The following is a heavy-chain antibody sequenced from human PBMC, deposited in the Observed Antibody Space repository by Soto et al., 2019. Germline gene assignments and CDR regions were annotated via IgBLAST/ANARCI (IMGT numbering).Heavy chain of an antibody. CDR1: GGSISSSNW. CDR2: IYHSGST. J-gene: IGHJ6*02. V-gene: IGHV4-4*02. D-gene: IGHD2-21*02. CDR3: ARRHIVVVTYYYGMDV. Sequence: QVQLQESGPGLVKPSGTLSLTCAVSGGSISSSNWWSWVRQPPGKGLEWIGEIYHSGSTNYNPSLESRVTISVDKSKNQFSLKLSSVTAADTAVYYCARRHIVVVTYYYGMDVWGQGTTVTVSS.